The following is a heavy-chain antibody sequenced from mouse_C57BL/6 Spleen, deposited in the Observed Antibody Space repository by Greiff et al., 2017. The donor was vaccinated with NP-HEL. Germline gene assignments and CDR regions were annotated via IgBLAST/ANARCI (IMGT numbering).Heavy chain of an antibody. D-gene: IGHD3-1*01. CDR3: ARGLLRAMDY. Sequence: EVKLMESGGGLVKPGGSLKLSCAASGFTFSDYGMHWVRQAPEKGLEWVAYISSGSSTIYYADTVKGRFTISRDNAKNTLFLQMTSLRSEDTAMYYCARGLLRAMDYWGQGTSVTVSS. CDR1: GFTFSDYG. CDR2: ISSGSSTI. V-gene: IGHV5-17*01. J-gene: IGHJ4*01.